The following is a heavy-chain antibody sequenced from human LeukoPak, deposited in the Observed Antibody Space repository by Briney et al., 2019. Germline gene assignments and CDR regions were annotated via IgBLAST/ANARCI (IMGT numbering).Heavy chain of an antibody. CDR1: GYTFTSYY. CDR2: FDPEDGET. J-gene: IGHJ4*02. CDR3: ATGRRDGYNYNFDY. V-gene: IGHV1-24*01. Sequence: GASVKVSCKASGYTFTSYYMHWVRQAPGKGLEWMGGFDPEDGETIYAQKFQGRVTMTEDTSTDTAYMELSSLKSEDTAVYYCATGRRDGYNYNFDYWGQGTLVTVSS. D-gene: IGHD5-24*01.